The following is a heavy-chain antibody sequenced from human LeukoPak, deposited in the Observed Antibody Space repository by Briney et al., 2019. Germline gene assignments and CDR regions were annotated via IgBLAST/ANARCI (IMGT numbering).Heavy chain of an antibody. CDR2: VHYSGNT. J-gene: IGHJ2*01. V-gene: IGHV4-59*01. CDR1: GGSISNYY. CDR3: ARMIAAAGTEYFDL. D-gene: IGHD6-13*01. Sequence: SETLSLTCIVSGGSISNYYWSWIRQPPRKGLEWIGYVHYSGNTNCNPSLKSRVTISVDTSKNQFSLKLSSVTAADTAVYYCARMIAAAGTEYFDLWGRGTLVTVSS.